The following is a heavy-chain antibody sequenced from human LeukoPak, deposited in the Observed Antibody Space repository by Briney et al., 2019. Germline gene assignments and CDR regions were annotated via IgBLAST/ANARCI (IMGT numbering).Heavy chain of an antibody. J-gene: IGHJ4*02. Sequence: PGGSLRLSCAASGFTFSTHWMHWVRHSPGKGLVWVSSINRDGITTTYADSVKGRFTISRDNGKNTLYLQMNSLRAEDTAVYYCSSVSLSRGKGTLVTVSS. D-gene: IGHD2-8*01. V-gene: IGHV3-74*01. CDR2: INRDGITT. CDR1: GFTFSTHW. CDR3: SSVSLS.